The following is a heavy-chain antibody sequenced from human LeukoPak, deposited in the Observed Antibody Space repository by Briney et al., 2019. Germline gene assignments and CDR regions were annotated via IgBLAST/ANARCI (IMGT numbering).Heavy chain of an antibody. J-gene: IGHJ4*02. Sequence: GASVKISCKASVYTFTRYYMHWVRQTPGQGLEWMGWINTNSGGTNYTQKFQGRVTMTRDTSISTAYMELSRLRSDDTAVYYCARADYYDSSGYIDYWGQGTLVTVSS. D-gene: IGHD3-22*01. CDR1: VYTFTRYY. V-gene: IGHV1-2*02. CDR3: ARADYYDSSGYIDY. CDR2: INTNSGGT.